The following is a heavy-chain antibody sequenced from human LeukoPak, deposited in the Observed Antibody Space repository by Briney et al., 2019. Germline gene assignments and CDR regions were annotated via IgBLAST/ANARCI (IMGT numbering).Heavy chain of an antibody. D-gene: IGHD3-22*01. CDR1: GFTFDDYA. J-gene: IGHJ4*02. CDR2: ISGVGGST. V-gene: IGHV3-43*02. Sequence: GGSLRLSCAASGFTFDDYAMHWVRQAPGKGLEWVSLISGVGGSTYYADSVKGRFTISRGNSKNSLYLQMNSLRTEDTALYYCAKVPYYYDSSGYYSVDYWGQGTLVTVSS. CDR3: AKVPYYYDSSGYYSVDY.